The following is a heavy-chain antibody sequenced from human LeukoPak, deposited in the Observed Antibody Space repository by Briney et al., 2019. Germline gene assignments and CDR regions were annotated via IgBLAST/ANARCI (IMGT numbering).Heavy chain of an antibody. D-gene: IGHD6-19*01. CDR2: IFPGDSDT. CDR3: ARHAAVTGSFDF. CDR1: GSIFTNYW. V-gene: IGHV5-51*01. Sequence: PGASLQISCKGSGSIFTNYWIGWVRQLPGKGLEWMGIIFPGDSDTRYSPSFQGQVTISADKSISTAYLQWSSLKASDTAMYYCARHAAVTGSFDFWGQGTLVTVSS. J-gene: IGHJ4*02.